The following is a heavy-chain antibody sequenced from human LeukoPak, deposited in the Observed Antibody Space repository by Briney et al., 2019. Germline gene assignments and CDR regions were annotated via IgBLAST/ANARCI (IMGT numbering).Heavy chain of an antibody. CDR2: IYYSGST. CDR1: GGSISSSSYY. J-gene: IGHJ6*02. V-gene: IGHV4-39*02. Sequence: SETLSLTCTVSGGSISSSSYYWGWIRQPPGKGLEWIGSIYYSGSTYYNPSLKSRVTISVDTSKNQFSLKLSSVTAADTAVYYCARDTIAGTGNYYYYYYGMDVWGQGTTVTVSS. D-gene: IGHD6-13*01. CDR3: ARDTIAGTGNYYYYYYGMDV.